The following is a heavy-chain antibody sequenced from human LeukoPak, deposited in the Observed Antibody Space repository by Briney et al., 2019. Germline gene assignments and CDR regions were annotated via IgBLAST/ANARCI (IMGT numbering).Heavy chain of an antibody. J-gene: IGHJ4*02. CDR2: IKQDGSEK. CDR3: ARDRGECTNGVCYYHDFDY. V-gene: IGHV3-7*01. Sequence: GGSLRLSCEASRFTFSNYWMTWVRQAPGKGLEWVANIKQDGSEKYYVDSVKGRFTISRDNAKNSLSLHMNSLRAEDTAVYYCARDRGECTNGVCYYHDFDYWGQGTLVTVSS. CDR1: RFTFSNYW. D-gene: IGHD2-8*01.